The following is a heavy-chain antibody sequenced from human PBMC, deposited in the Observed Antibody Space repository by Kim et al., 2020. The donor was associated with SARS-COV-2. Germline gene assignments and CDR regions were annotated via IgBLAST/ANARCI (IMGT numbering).Heavy chain of an antibody. J-gene: IGHJ6*02. Sequence: FQGRVTITADESTSTAYMELSSLRSEDTAVYYCARDAVITPDYYYCGMDVWGQGTTVTVSS. CDR3: ARDAVITPDYYYCGMDV. V-gene: IGHV1-69*01. D-gene: IGHD3-22*01.